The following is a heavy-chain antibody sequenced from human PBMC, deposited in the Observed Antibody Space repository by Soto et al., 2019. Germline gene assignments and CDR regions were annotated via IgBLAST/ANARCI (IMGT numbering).Heavy chain of an antibody. Sequence: GGSLRLSCAASGFTFSSCSMNWVRQAPGKGLEWVSYISSSSSTIYYADSVKGRFTISRDNAKNSLYLQMNSLRDEDTAVYYCARDGDGFWSGPDAFDIWGQGTMVTVSS. J-gene: IGHJ3*02. CDR3: ARDGDGFWSGPDAFDI. CDR1: GFTFSSCS. D-gene: IGHD3-3*01. CDR2: ISSSSSTI. V-gene: IGHV3-48*02.